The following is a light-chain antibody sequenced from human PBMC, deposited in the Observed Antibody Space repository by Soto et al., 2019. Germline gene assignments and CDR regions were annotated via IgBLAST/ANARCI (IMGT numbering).Light chain of an antibody. J-gene: IGLJ1*01. Sequence: QSALTQPPSGSGSPGQSVTISCTGTSSDVGGYNHVSWYQQYPGKVPKLMVYEVTKRPSGVPDRFSGSKSGNTASLTVSGLQAEDEADYYCTSYAGGNNVFGTGTKLTVL. CDR2: EVT. CDR3: TSYAGGNNV. V-gene: IGLV2-8*01. CDR1: SSDVGGYNH.